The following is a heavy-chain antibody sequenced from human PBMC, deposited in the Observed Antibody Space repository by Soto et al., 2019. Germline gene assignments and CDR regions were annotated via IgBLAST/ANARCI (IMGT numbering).Heavy chain of an antibody. V-gene: IGHV1-24*01. CDR1: GYTLTELS. CDR3: ATNGLVRGGTFDY. J-gene: IGHJ4*02. Sequence: AASVKVSCKVSGYTLTELSMHWVRQAPGKGLEWMGGFDPEDGETIYAQKFQGRVTMTEDTSTDTAYMELSSLRSEDTAVYYCATNGLVRGGTFDYWGQGTLVTVSS. CDR2: FDPEDGET. D-gene: IGHD3-10*01.